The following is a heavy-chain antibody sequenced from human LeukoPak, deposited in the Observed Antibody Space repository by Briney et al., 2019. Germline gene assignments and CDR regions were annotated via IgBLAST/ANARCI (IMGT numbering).Heavy chain of an antibody. V-gene: IGHV4-59*01. CDR1: GGSISSYY. CDR2: IYYSGST. D-gene: IGHD3-16*01. Sequence: PSETLSLTCTVSGGSISSYYWSWIRQPPGKGLEWIGYIYYSGSTNYNPSLKSRVTISVDTSKNQFSLKLSSVTAADTAVYYCASGGELWDDKYYFDYWGQGTLVTVSS. CDR3: ASGGELWDDKYYFDY. J-gene: IGHJ4*02.